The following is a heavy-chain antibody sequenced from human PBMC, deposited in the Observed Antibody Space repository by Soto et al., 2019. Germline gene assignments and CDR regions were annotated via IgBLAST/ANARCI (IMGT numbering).Heavy chain of an antibody. CDR2: ISAYNGNT. D-gene: IGHD1-26*01. CDR3: ARERVEVEATGSDYSYYGMDV. J-gene: IGHJ6*02. CDR1: GYTFTSYG. Sequence: QVQLVQSGAEVKKPGASVKVSCKASGYTFTSYGISWVRQAPGQGLEWMGWISAYNGNTNYAQETRGKVTMTTDTSTSTDYIEMRSLRSDDTAVYYCARERVEVEATGSDYSYYGMDVWGQGTTVTVSS. V-gene: IGHV1-18*01.